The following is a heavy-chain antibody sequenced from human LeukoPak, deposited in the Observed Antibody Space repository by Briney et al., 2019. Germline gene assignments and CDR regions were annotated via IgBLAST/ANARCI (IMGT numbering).Heavy chain of an antibody. J-gene: IGHJ6*02. Sequence: PGQSLTLSCAASGFTFSSHWMHWVRHVPGKGLVWVSRINSDGSGTVYADSVKGRFTISRDNARNTLNLQMNSLRVEDTAVYYCARDRRTTVDHYYYGMDVWGQGTTVTVSS. D-gene: IGHD4-11*01. CDR1: GFTFSSHW. V-gene: IGHV3-74*01. CDR2: INSDGSGT. CDR3: ARDRRTTVDHYYYGMDV.